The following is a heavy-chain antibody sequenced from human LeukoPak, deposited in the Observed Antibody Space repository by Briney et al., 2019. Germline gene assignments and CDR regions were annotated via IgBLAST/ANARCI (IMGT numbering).Heavy chain of an antibody. CDR1: GDSVSSNSAA. Sequence: SQTLSLTCAISGDSVSSNSAAWTWIRQSPSRGLEWLGRTYYRSKWYNDYAVSVKSRITINPDTSKNQFSLQLNSVTPEDTAVYYCAREGYSSGWSFTYYYYYGMDVWGQGTTVTVSS. J-gene: IGHJ6*02. CDR3: AREGYSSGWSFTYYYYYGMDV. CDR2: TYYRSKWYN. D-gene: IGHD6-19*01. V-gene: IGHV6-1*01.